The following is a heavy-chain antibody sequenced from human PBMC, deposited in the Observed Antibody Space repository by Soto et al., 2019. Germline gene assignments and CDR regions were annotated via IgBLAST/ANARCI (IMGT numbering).Heavy chain of an antibody. CDR3: ARGGISGAEPFEI. J-gene: IGHJ3*02. D-gene: IGHD1-20*01. V-gene: IGHV1-18*01. CDR2: ISAYNGNL. CDR1: GYTFINYG. Sequence: QVQLVQSGAEVKMPGASVKVSCKASGYTFINYGISWVRQAPGQGLEWMGWISAYNGNLNYAQKIQGRVTMTTDASTTTAYMELRSVRSDDKAVYYCARGGISGAEPFEIWGQGTMVTVSS.